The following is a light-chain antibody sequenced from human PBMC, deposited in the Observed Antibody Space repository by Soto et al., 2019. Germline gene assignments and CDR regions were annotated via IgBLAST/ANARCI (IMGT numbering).Light chain of an antibody. V-gene: IGKV3-15*01. Sequence: EIVMTQSPVTLSVSPGERATLSCRASQSVNRNLAWYQQKPGQAPRLLIYGASTRATGIPARFSGSVSETEFIFSISSLQSEDFAVYYCQQSNNRPLTFGGGTKVEIK. CDR1: QSVNRN. CDR2: GAS. J-gene: IGKJ4*01. CDR3: QQSNNRPLT.